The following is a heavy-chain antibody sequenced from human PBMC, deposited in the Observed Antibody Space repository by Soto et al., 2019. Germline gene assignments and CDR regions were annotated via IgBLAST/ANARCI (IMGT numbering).Heavy chain of an antibody. CDR3: AKDRVIQLLPIWPDP. J-gene: IGHJ5*02. CDR2: VSSDGNNK. CDR1: GFTFSNYG. Sequence: GGSLRLSCAASGFTFSNYGMHWVRQAPGKGLECVAFVSSDGNNKYYADSVKGRFTISRDNSNNTLYLQVDSLRVDDTAVYYCAKDRVIQLLPIWPDPWGQGTLVTVSS. D-gene: IGHD2-2*01. V-gene: IGHV3-30*18.